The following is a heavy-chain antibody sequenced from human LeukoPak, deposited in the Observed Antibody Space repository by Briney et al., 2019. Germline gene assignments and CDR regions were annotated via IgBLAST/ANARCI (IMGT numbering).Heavy chain of an antibody. J-gene: IGHJ1*01. CDR1: GDSVSRSDSY. D-gene: IGHD3-22*01. CDR3: ARRRYYDGSGYLE. CDR2: IYYSGRT. Sequence: PSETLSLTCSVSGDSVSRSDSYWDWIRQPPGKGLQWIGTIYYSGRTYYSPALKSRVTMSVETSNNQFSLNLRSVTAADTAVYYCARRRYYDGSGYLEWGQGTLLSVSS. V-gene: IGHV4-39*01.